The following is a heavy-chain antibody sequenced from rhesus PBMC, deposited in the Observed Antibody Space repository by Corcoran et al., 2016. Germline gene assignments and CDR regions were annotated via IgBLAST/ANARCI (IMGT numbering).Heavy chain of an antibody. Sequence: QVQLQESGPGLVKPPETLSLTCAVSGASISRDYWSWVRQAPGKGLEWIGRIYGNNGATDYNPSLKSRVTISVDASKNQFSLKLNSVTAADTAVFYCARGYWTDYSFDYWGLGVLVTVSS. D-gene: IGHD3-22*01. V-gene: IGHV4S2*01. CDR3: ARGYWTDYSFDY. CDR2: IYGNNGAT. CDR1: GASISRDY. J-gene: IGHJ4*01.